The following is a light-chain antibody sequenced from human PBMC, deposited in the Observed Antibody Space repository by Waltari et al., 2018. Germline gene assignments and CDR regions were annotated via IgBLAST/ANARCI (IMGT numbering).Light chain of an antibody. V-gene: IGKV4-1*01. CDR3: QQYYSLPLT. CDR2: WAS. CDR1: QSLLSRSNNKNY. Sequence: DIVMTQSPDSLAVSLGERATINCKSSQSLLSRSNNKNYLAWYRQKPGQPPKLLIYWASTQESGVPDRFSGSGSGADFTLTISSLQAEDVAVYYCQQYYSLPLTFGGGTKVEI. J-gene: IGKJ4*01.